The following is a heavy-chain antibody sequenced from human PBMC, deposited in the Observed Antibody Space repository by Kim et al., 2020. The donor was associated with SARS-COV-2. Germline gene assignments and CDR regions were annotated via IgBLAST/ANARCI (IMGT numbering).Heavy chain of an antibody. CDR2: IYPGDSDT. Sequence: GESLKISCKGSGYSFTSYWIGWVRQMPGKGLEWMGIIYPGDSDTRYSPSFQGQVTISADKSISTAYLQWSSLKASDTAMYYCARPEGSGSWVTYVDYWGQGTLVTVSS. CDR3: ARPEGSGSWVTYVDY. V-gene: IGHV5-51*01. CDR1: GYSFTSYW. D-gene: IGHD3-10*01. J-gene: IGHJ4*02.